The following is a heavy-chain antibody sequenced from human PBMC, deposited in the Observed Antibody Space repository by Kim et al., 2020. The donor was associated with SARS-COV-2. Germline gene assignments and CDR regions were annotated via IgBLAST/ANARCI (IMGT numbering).Heavy chain of an antibody. V-gene: IGHV3-21*01. CDR2: ISSSSSYM. CDR1: GFTFSSYS. Sequence: GGSLRLSCAASGFTFSSYSMNWVRQAPGRGLEWVSSISSSSSYMYYADSVKGRFTISRDNAKNSLYLQMNSLRAEDTAVYYCARDPSGSYYLDYWGQGTLVTVSS. D-gene: IGHD1-26*01. J-gene: IGHJ4*02. CDR3: ARDPSGSYYLDY.